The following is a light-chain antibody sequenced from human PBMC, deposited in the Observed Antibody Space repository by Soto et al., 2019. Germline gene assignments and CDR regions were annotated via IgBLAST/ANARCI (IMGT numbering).Light chain of an antibody. CDR2: TND. Sequence: QSVLTQSPSVSGTPGQRVTISCSGSSSNIGSNIANWYQELPGRAPRLLIYTNDQRPSGVPDRISGSKSGTTASLAISGLQSEDETDYYCAAWDDSLSEYVFGTGTKVPS. CDR1: SSNIGSNI. CDR3: AAWDDSLSEYV. J-gene: IGLJ1*01. V-gene: IGLV1-44*01.